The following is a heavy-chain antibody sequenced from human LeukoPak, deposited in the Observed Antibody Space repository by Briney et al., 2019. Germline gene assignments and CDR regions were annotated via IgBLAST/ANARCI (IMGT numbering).Heavy chain of an antibody. V-gene: IGHV4-61*02. D-gene: IGHD3-10*01. CDR2: IYTSGST. Sequence: PSETLSLTCTVSGGSISSGSYYWSWIRQPAGTGLEWIGRIYTSGSTNYNPSLKSRVTISVDTSKNQFSLNLSSVTAADTAVYYCARGYYGSGSYSGFDPWGQGTLVTVSS. CDR3: ARGYYGSGSYSGFDP. J-gene: IGHJ5*02. CDR1: GGSISSGSYY.